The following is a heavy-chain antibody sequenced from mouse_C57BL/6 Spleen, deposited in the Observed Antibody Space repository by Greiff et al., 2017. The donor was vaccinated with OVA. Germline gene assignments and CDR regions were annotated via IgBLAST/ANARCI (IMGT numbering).Heavy chain of an antibody. J-gene: IGHJ3*01. D-gene: IGHD2-4*01. CDR2: INPSNGGT. V-gene: IGHV1-53*01. CDR3: ARSLYDYDGSAY. Sequence: VQLQESGTELVKPGASVKLSCKASGYTFTSYWMHWVKQRPGQGLEWIGNINPSNGGTNYNEKFKSKATLTVDKSSSTAYMQLSSLTSEDSAVYYCARSLYDYDGSAYWGQGTLVTVSA. CDR1: GYTFTSYW.